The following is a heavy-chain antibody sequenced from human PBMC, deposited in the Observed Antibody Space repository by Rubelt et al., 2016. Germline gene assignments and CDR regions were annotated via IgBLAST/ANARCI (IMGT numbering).Heavy chain of an antibody. V-gene: IGHV3-23*04. D-gene: IGHD4-17*01. J-gene: IGHJ4*02. CDR2: ISGSGGST. CDR1: GFTFSSYA. Sequence: EVQLVESGGGLVQPGGSLRVSCAASGFTFSSYAMSLVRQAPGWGLEWVSAISGSGGSTYYADSVKGRFTISRDNSKITLYLQMNSLRAEDTAVYYCAKATVTTTNCDYWGQGTLVTVSS. CDR3: AKATVTTTNCDY.